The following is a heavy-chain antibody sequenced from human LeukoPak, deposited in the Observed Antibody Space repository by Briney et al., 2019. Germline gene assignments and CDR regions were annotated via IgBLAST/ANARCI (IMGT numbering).Heavy chain of an antibody. CDR1: GFTFTSYA. D-gene: IGHD3-9*01. CDR3: AKALAVYYDILTGYYMRDY. J-gene: IGHJ4*02. CDR2: ILASGDRT. Sequence: GGSLRLSCAVSGFTFTSYAMSWVRQAPGKGLEWVSGILASGDRTYHADSVKGRFTISRDNSKNTLYLQMNSLRAEDTAVYYCAKALAVYYDILTGYYMRDYWGQGTLVTVSS. V-gene: IGHV3-23*01.